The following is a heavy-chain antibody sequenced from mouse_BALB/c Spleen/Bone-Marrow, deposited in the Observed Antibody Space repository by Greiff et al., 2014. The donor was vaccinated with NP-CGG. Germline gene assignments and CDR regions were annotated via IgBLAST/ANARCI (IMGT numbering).Heavy chain of an antibody. CDR2: IDPANGNT. Sequence: EVQLQESGAELVKPGASVKLSCTASGFNIKDTYMHWVKQRPEQGLEWIGRIDPANGNTKYDPKFQGKATITADTSSNKAYLQLSSLTSEDTAVYYCARWLLPYGLDYWGQGTSVTVSS. D-gene: IGHD2-3*01. J-gene: IGHJ4*01. CDR3: ARWLLPYGLDY. CDR1: GFNIKDTY. V-gene: IGHV14-3*02.